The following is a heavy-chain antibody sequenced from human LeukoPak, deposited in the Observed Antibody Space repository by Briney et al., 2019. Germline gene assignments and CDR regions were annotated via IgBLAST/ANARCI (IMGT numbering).Heavy chain of an antibody. CDR1: GGSISSYY. Sequence: SETLSLTCTVSGGSISSYYWSWIRQPPGKGLEWIGYIYYSGSTNYNPSLKSRVTISVDTSKNQFSLKLSSVTAADTAVYYCARVPYYYDSSGYHHWYFDLWGRGTLVTVSS. V-gene: IGHV4-59*01. D-gene: IGHD3-22*01. CDR2: IYYSGST. CDR3: ARVPYYYDSSGYHHWYFDL. J-gene: IGHJ2*01.